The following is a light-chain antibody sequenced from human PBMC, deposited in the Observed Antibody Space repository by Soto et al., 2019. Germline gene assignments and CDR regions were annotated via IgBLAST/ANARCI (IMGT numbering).Light chain of an antibody. V-gene: IGKV3-15*01. CDR3: QQYYNWRRT. CDR2: DVS. J-gene: IGKJ1*01. CDR1: QSVSNY. Sequence: ETVMTQSPATLSVSPGGRATLSCRASQSVSNYLAWYQQKTGQAPRLLIYDVSTRATGVPARFSGSGSGTEFTLTITSLQSEGFAGYYCQQYYNWRRTFGEGTKVDIK.